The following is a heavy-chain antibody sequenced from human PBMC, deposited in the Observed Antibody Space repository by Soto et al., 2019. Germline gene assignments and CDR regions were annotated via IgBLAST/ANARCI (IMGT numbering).Heavy chain of an antibody. J-gene: IGHJ6*02. V-gene: IGHV1-18*01. CDR3: ARASDMDV. CDR2: ISSYNGNT. Sequence: ASVKVSGKTSGYTFTNHDINWVRQAPGQGLEWMGWISSYNGNTNYAQKLQGRVTMTTDTSTSTAYMELRSLRSDDTAVYYCARASDMDVWGQGTSVTVSS. CDR1: GYTFTNHD.